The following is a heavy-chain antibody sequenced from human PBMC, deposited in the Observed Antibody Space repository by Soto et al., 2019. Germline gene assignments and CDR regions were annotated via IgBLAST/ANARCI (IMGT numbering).Heavy chain of an antibody. CDR3: AKDPITNGWSANYFDY. J-gene: IGHJ4*02. D-gene: IGHD6-19*01. Sequence: VQLVESGGGVVQPGRSLRFSCTASGFTFNTYAMHWVRQAPGRGLEWVAIISSDGFNKYYADSVKGRFTISRDNSKNTLYVQMNSLRAEDTAVYYCAKDPITNGWSANYFDYWGQGTLVTVSS. CDR1: GFTFNTYA. CDR2: ISSDGFNK. V-gene: IGHV3-30*18.